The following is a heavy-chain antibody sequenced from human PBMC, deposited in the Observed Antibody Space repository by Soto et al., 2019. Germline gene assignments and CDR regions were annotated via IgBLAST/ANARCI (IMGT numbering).Heavy chain of an antibody. CDR2: ISAYNGNT. Sequence: ASVKVSCKASGYTFTSYGISWVRQAPGQGLEWMGWISAYNGNTNYAQKLQGRVTMTTDTSTSTAYMELRSLRSDDTAVYYCARVPFGHYDSSGYYYEPDYWGQGTLVTVSS. J-gene: IGHJ4*02. CDR3: ARVPFGHYDSSGYYYEPDY. CDR1: GYTFTSYG. D-gene: IGHD3-22*01. V-gene: IGHV1-18*01.